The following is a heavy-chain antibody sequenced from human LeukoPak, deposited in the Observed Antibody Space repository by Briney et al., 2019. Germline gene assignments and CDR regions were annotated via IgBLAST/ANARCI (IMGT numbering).Heavy chain of an antibody. Sequence: ASVKVSCKASGGTFSSYTISWVRQAPGQGLEWMGRIIPILGMANYAQKFQGRVTITADKSTSTAYMELSSLRSEDTAVYYCARDTDSSGYFRWFDPWGQGTLVTVSS. J-gene: IGHJ5*02. CDR2: IIPILGMA. V-gene: IGHV1-69*04. CDR1: GGTFSSYT. CDR3: ARDTDSSGYFRWFDP. D-gene: IGHD3-22*01.